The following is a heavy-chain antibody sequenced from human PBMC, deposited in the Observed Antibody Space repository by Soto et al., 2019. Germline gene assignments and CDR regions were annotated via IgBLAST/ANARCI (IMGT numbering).Heavy chain of an antibody. CDR1: GFTFSNAW. Sequence: LRLSCAAPGFTFSNAWMSWVRQAPGKGLEWVGRIKSKTDGGTNYYAAPVKGRFTISRDDSKNTLYLQMNSLKTEDTAVYYCTTEPKQLARGSCFDPWGQGTLVTVSS. CDR3: TTEPKQLARGSCFDP. D-gene: IGHD6-6*01. J-gene: IGHJ5*02. CDR2: IKSKTDGGTN. V-gene: IGHV3-15*01.